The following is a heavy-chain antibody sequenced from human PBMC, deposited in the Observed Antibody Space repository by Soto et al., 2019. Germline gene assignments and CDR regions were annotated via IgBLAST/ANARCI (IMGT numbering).Heavy chain of an antibody. CDR1: GGTFSSYT. CDR3: ARDITGRYCSSTSCYGIFDY. V-gene: IGHV1-69*04. J-gene: IGHJ4*02. Sequence: ASVKVSCKASGGTFSSYTISWVRQAPGQGLEWMGRIIPILGIANYAQKFQGRVTITADKSTSTAYMELSSLGSEDTAVYYCARDITGRYCSSTSCYGIFDYWGQGTLVTVSS. CDR2: IIPILGIA. D-gene: IGHD2-2*01.